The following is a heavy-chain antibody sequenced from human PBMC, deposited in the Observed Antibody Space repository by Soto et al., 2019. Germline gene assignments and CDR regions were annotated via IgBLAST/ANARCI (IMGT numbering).Heavy chain of an antibody. CDR3: ARVLYYGSGSYSPYGMDV. Sequence: QVQLVQSGAEVKKPGSSVKVSCKTSGVSFNNNGIGWVRQAPGHGLEWMGGVSPPFRTSNYARKFQGRVSITGDASTGTVNMELSSLTSEDTAQYYCARVLYYGSGSYSPYGMDVWRQGTTVTVSS. J-gene: IGHJ6*02. D-gene: IGHD3-10*01. CDR1: GVSFNNNG. CDR2: VSPPFRTS. V-gene: IGHV1-69*01.